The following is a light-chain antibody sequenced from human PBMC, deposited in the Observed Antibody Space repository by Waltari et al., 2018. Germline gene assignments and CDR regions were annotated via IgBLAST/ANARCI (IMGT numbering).Light chain of an antibody. J-gene: IGLJ2*01. CDR3: SSFAGSSQML. Sequence: QSALTQPPSASGSPGQSVTISCTGTSSDVGGFDYVSWYQQHPGKVPSLMIYEVSKRPSGVPDRFSGSKSGNPASLTVSGLQVEDEADYYCSSFAGSSQMLFGGGTKLTVL. CDR2: EVS. V-gene: IGLV2-8*01. CDR1: SSDVGGFDY.